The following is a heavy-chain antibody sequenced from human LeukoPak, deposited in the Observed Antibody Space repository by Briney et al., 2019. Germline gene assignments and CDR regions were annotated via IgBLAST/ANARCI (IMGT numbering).Heavy chain of an antibody. J-gene: IGHJ6*02. CDR1: GYTFSGYY. V-gene: IGHV1-2*02. CDR3: ARVEVVADVNYYYYGMDV. CDR2: INPNSGGT. D-gene: IGHD5-12*01. Sequence: ASVKVACKASGYTFSGYYMHWVRQAPGQGPEWMGWINPNSGGTNYAQKFQGRVTMTRDTSISTAYMELSRLRSDDTAVYYCARVEVVADVNYYYYGMDVWGQGTTVTVSS.